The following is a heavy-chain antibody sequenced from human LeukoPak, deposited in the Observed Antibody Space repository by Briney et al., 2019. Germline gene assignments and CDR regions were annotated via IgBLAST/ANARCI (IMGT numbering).Heavy chain of an antibody. CDR2: IYYSGST. Sequence: PSETPSLTCTVSGGSISSYYWSWIRQPPGKGLEWIGYIYYSGSTNYNPSLKSRVTISVDTSKNQFSLKLSSVTAADTAVYYCAKDPLWFGEFDTFDYWGQGTLVTVSS. CDR3: AKDPLWFGEFDTFDY. CDR1: GGSISSYY. J-gene: IGHJ4*02. V-gene: IGHV4-59*01. D-gene: IGHD3-10*01.